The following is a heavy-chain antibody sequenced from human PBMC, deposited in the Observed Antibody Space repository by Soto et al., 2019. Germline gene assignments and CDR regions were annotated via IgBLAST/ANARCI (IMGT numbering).Heavy chain of an antibody. CDR1: GGSISSYY. CDR2: INHSGST. CDR3: ARGSEACTNGVCYYERWYHSYGMDV. J-gene: IGHJ6*02. V-gene: IGHV4-34*01. Sequence: SETLSLTCTVSGGSISSYYWSWIRQPPGKGLEWIGEINHSGSTNYNPSLKSRVTISVDTSKNQFSLKLSSVTAADTAVYYCARGSEACTNGVCYYERWYHSYGMDVWGQGTTVTVSS. D-gene: IGHD2-8*01.